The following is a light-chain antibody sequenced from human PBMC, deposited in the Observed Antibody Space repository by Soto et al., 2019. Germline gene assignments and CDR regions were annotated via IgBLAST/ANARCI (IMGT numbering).Light chain of an antibody. CDR3: QQYGGSPIT. CDR2: DAS. CDR1: QSISSY. J-gene: IGKJ5*01. V-gene: IGKV3-20*01. Sequence: EVVFTQSPDTLSLPPGERATLSCRASQSISSYLAWYQQKPGQAPRLLIYDASSRASGVPVRFIGSGSGTDFTLTITRLEPEDFAVYYCQQYGGSPITFGLGTRLEI.